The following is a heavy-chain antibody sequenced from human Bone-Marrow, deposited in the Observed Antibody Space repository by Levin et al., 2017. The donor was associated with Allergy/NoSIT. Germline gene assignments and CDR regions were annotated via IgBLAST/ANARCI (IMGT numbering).Heavy chain of an antibody. CDR1: GFIVSNNY. D-gene: IGHD5-18*01. CDR2: IYNVDTT. V-gene: IGHV3-66*01. Sequence: GGSLRLSCAVSGFIVSNNYMSWVRQAPGKGLEWISVIYNVDTTYYVDSVKGRFTISRDNSKNTLYLQMNSLRVEDTAVYYCARDEGPGKYSYGELDYWGQGTLVTVSS. CDR3: ARDEGPGKYSYGELDY. J-gene: IGHJ4*02.